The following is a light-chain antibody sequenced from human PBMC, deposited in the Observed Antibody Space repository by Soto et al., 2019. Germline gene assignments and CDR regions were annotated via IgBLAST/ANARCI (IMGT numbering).Light chain of an antibody. CDR3: QQRNVWPPIT. CDR1: QSIHTS. Sequence: IVMTQSPLSLSVTPGEPATLSCRASQSIHTSLAWYQQKPGQPPRLVVYDSTLRANGVPDRFGGSRSGTEFTLTINNLEPEDFAVYYCQQRNVWPPITFGQGTRLEIK. J-gene: IGKJ5*01. V-gene: IGKV3-11*01. CDR2: DST.